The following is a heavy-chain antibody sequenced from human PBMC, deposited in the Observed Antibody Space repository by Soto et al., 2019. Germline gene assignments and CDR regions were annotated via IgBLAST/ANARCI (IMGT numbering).Heavy chain of an antibody. CDR3: ARDRGYSYGHRAFDI. CDR1: GGSISSYY. J-gene: IGHJ3*02. Sequence: SSETLSLTCTVSGGSISSYYWSWIRQPPGKGLEWIGYIYYSGSTNYNPSLKSRVTISVDTSKNQFSLKLSSVTAADTAVYYCARDRGYSYGHRAFDIWGQGTMVTVSS. D-gene: IGHD5-18*01. CDR2: IYYSGST. V-gene: IGHV4-59*01.